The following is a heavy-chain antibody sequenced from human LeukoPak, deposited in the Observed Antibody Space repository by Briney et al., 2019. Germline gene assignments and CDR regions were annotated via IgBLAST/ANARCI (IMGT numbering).Heavy chain of an antibody. J-gene: IGHJ4*02. V-gene: IGHV4-59*08. CDR2: IYYSGST. D-gene: IGHD5-24*01. CDR1: GGSISSDY. CDR3: ASAVDMYYFDY. Sequence: SETLSLTCTVSGGSISSDYWSWIRLPPGKGLEWIGYIYYSGSTNYNPSLKSRVTMSVDTSKNQFSLKLSSVTAADTAVYYCASAVDMYYFDYWGQGTLATVSS.